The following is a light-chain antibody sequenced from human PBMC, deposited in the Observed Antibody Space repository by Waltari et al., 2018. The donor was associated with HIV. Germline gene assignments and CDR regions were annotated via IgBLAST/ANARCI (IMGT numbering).Light chain of an antibody. CDR2: DDT. J-gene: IGLJ1*01. Sequence: SYVLTQPASVSVAPGQTAHVTCGGDNVESKSVTWYQQRAGKAPILVLYDDTDRPSGIPERFSGSNFGNTATLTISRVEAGDEGDYYCHVWESSSDEYVFGTGTKVTV. V-gene: IGLV3-21*02. CDR3: HVWESSSDEYV. CDR1: NVESKS.